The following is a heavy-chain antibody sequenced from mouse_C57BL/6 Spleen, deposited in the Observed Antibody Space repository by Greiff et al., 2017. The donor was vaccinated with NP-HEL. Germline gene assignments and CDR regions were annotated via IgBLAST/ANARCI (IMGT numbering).Heavy chain of an antibody. CDR3: ASGNYYDYDGGAMDY. D-gene: IGHD2-4*01. CDR1: GYAFSSSW. CDR2: IYPGDGDT. V-gene: IGHV1-82*01. Sequence: VQLQQSGPELVKPGASVKISCKASGYAFSSSWMNWVNQRPGKGLEWIGRIYPGDGDTNYNGKFKGKATLTADKSSSTAYMQLSSLTSEDSAVYFCASGNYYDYDGGAMDYWGQGTSVTVSS. J-gene: IGHJ4*01.